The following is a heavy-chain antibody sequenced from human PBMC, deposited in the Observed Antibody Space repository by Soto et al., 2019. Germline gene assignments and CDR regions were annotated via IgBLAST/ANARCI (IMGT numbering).Heavy chain of an antibody. CDR3: ARDKDGSSYHFDY. Sequence: EVQLVESGGGLVQPGGSLRLSCAASGFTFSSYWMSWVRQAPGKGLEWVANIKQDGSEKYYVDSVKGRFTISRDNAKNSLYLQMNSLRAEDTAVYYCARDKDGSSYHFDYWGQVTLVTVSS. D-gene: IGHD6-6*01. CDR1: GFTFSSYW. CDR2: IKQDGSEK. J-gene: IGHJ4*02. V-gene: IGHV3-7*01.